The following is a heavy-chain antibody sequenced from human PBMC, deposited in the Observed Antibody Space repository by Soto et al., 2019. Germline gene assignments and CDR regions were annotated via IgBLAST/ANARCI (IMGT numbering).Heavy chain of an antibody. Sequence: EVQLLESGGDLVQPGGSLRLSCAASGFTFSNYAMSWVRQAPGKGLEWVSLIRGSGGPTNYADSVNGRFTVSRDNSKNMLFLQMNSLRAEDTAVYYCVKDFRGGYDWTHDWGQGTLVTVSS. V-gene: IGHV3-23*01. D-gene: IGHD5-12*01. CDR3: VKDFRGGYDWTHD. CDR1: GFTFSNYA. J-gene: IGHJ4*02. CDR2: IRGSGGPT.